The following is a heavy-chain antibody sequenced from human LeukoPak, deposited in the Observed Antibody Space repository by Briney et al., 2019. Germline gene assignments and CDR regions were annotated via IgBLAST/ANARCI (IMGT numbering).Heavy chain of an antibody. CDR1: GFTFSSYE. D-gene: IGHD3-22*01. Sequence: GGSLRLSCAAFGFTFSSYEMNWVRQAPGKGLEWVSYISSSGTTIYYADSVEGRFTISRDNAKNSLYLQMNSLRAEDTAVYFCARASYHTSGYVFDYWGQGTLVTVSS. V-gene: IGHV3-48*03. CDR2: ISSSGTTI. CDR3: ARASYHTSGYVFDY. J-gene: IGHJ4*02.